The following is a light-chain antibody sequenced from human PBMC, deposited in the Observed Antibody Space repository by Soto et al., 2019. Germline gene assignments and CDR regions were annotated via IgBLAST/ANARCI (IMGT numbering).Light chain of an antibody. Sequence: DIQMTQSPSSLSASVEDRVIITCRASQSISNHLNWYQQKPGKAPNLLIYAASSLETGVPSRFSGSGSGTEFTLSISSLQPDDSASYYCQQYNSYSKTFGQGTKVDIK. V-gene: IGKV1-5*01. CDR3: QQYNSYSKT. CDR1: QSISNH. J-gene: IGKJ1*01. CDR2: AAS.